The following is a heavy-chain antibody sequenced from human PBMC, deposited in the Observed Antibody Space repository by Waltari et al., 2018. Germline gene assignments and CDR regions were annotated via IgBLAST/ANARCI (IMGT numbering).Heavy chain of an antibody. CDR2: IYYSGST. Sequence: QVQLQESGPGLVKPSETLSLTCTVSVGSISSYYWSWIRQPPGKGLEWIGYIYYSGSTNYNPSLKSRVTISVDTSKNQFSLKLSSVTAADTAVYYCARASYYYDSNDAFDIWGQGTMVTVSS. V-gene: IGHV4-59*01. CDR3: ARASYYYDSNDAFDI. CDR1: VGSISSYY. D-gene: IGHD3-22*01. J-gene: IGHJ3*02.